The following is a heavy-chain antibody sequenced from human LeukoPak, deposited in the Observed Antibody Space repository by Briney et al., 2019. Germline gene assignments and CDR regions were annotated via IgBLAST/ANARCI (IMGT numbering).Heavy chain of an antibody. D-gene: IGHD2-2*01. J-gene: IGHJ6*03. CDR1: GGSFSGYY. V-gene: IGHV4-34*01. Sequence: SETLSLTCAVYGGSFSGYYWSWIRQPPGKGLEWIGEINHSGSTNYNPSLKSRVTISVDTSKNQFSLKLSSVTAADTAVYYCARRTRVVPAARGYMDVWGKGTTVTVSS. CDR2: INHSGST. CDR3: ARRTRVVPAARGYMDV.